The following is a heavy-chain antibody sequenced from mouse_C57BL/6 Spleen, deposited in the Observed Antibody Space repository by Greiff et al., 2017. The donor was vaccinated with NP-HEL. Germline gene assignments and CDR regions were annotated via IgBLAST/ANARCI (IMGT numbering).Heavy chain of an antibody. V-gene: IGHV5-17*01. CDR2: ISSGSSTI. CDR3: ARDNYSNFWYFDV. J-gene: IGHJ1*03. CDR1: GFTFSDYG. Sequence: EVQLVESGGGLVKPGGSLKLSCAASGFTFSDYGMHWVSQAPEKGLEWVAYISSGSSTIYYADTVKGRFTISRDNAKNTMFLQMTSLRSEDTAMYYCARDNYSNFWYFDVWGTGTTVTVSS. D-gene: IGHD2-5*01.